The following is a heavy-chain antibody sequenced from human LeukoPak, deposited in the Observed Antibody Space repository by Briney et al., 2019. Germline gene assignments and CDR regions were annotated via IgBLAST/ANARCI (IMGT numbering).Heavy chain of an antibody. CDR3: ARAVCDTSGSCLYDY. CDR2: IWYDGSNK. Sequence: GGSLRLSCAASGFPFSGYGMHWVRQAPGKGLECVAVIWYDGSNKYYADSVKGRFTISRDNSKNTLFLQMNSLRVEDTAVYYCARAVCDTSGSCLYDYWGHGTLVTVSS. V-gene: IGHV3-33*01. D-gene: IGHD3-22*01. CDR1: GFPFSGYG. J-gene: IGHJ4*01.